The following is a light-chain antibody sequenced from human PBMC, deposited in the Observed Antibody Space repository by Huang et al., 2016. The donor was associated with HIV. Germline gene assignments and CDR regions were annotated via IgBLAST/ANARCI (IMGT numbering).Light chain of an antibody. V-gene: IGKV3-15*01. Sequence: EIVMTQSPASLSVSPGERATLSCRASQSVTTSVAWYQQRPGQAPRLLIDDASTRATGVSARVSGGGSGTEFTLTISGLQSEDVAVYYCHQYNAWQTFGQGTKLQIK. CDR1: QSVTTS. CDR2: DAS. J-gene: IGKJ2*01. CDR3: HQYNAWQT.